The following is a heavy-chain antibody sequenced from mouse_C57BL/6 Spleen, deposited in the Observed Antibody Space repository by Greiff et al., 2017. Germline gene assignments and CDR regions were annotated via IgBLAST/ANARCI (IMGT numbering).Heavy chain of an antibody. V-gene: IGHV1-69*01. CDR3: ARSPTRYYYGSSRGFDY. CDR2: IDPSDSYT. Sequence: QVQLKQSGAELVMPGASVKLSCKASGYTFTSYWMHWVKQRPGQGLEWIGEIDPSDSYTNYNQKFKGKSTLTVDKSSSTAYMQLSSLTSEDSAVYYCARSPTRYYYGSSRGFDYWGQGTTLTVSS. CDR1: GYTFTSYW. J-gene: IGHJ2*01. D-gene: IGHD1-1*01.